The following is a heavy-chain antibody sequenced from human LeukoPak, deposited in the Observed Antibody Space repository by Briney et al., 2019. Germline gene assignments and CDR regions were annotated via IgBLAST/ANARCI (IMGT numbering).Heavy chain of an antibody. CDR2: IWYDGSNK. Sequence: GGSLRLSCAASGFTFSSYGMHWVRQAPGKGLEWVAVIWYDGSNKYYADSVKGRFTISRDNSKNTLYLQMNSLRAEDTAVYYCARTEPPSYLPDYWGQGTLVTVSS. CDR3: ARTEPPSYLPDY. V-gene: IGHV3-33*01. D-gene: IGHD3-10*01. J-gene: IGHJ4*02. CDR1: GFTFSSYG.